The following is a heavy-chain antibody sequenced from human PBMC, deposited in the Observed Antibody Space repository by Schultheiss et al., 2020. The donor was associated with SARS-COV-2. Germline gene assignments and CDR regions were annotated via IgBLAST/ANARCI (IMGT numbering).Heavy chain of an antibody. Sequence: SETLSLTCAVSGGSISSSNWWSWVRQPPGKGLEWIGEIYHSGSTNYNPSLKSRVTISVDTSKNQFSLKLSSVTAADTAVYYCARRNYYDSSGLNWFDPWGQGTLVTVSS. V-gene: IGHV4-4*02. D-gene: IGHD3-22*01. J-gene: IGHJ5*02. CDR3: ARRNYYDSSGLNWFDP. CDR2: IYHSGST. CDR1: GGSISSSNW.